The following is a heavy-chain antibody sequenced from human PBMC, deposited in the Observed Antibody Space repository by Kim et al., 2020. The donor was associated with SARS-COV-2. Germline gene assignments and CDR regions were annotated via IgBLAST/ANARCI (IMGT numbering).Heavy chain of an antibody. CDR3: AKRRVTTSRELDS. CDR1: GFTFSSYA. Sequence: GGSLRLSCVGSGFTFSSYAMAWVRQAPGKGLEWVSVIGSSGVTYYADSVEGRFTISRDNSKNTLYLQMDSLRVEDTAVYHCAKRRVTTSRELDSWGQRTLVTVSS. D-gene: IGHD4-17*01. J-gene: IGHJ4*02. CDR2: IGSSGVT. V-gene: IGHV3-23*01.